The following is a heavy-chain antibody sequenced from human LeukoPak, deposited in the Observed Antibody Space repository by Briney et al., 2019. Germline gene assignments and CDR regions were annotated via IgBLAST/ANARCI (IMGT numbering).Heavy chain of an antibody. J-gene: IGHJ4*02. CDR1: GFTFGGFE. D-gene: IGHD4-11*01. CDR2: ISTSGSTI. CDR3: ATDDYRGLGY. Sequence: GGSLRLSCTASGFTFGGFEMNWVRQAPGRGLECVSYISTSGSTIYYADSVKGRFTISRDNAKNTLYLQMNSLRVEDTAVYYCATDDYRGLGYWGQGTLVTVSS. V-gene: IGHV3-48*03.